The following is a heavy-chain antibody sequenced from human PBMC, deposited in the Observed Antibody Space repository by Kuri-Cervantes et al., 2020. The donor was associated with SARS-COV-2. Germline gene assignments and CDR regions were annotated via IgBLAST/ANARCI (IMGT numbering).Heavy chain of an antibody. Sequence: SVKVSCKASGGTFSSYAISWVRQAPGQGLEWMGGIIPIFGTANYAQKFQGRVTITTDESTSTAYMELSSLRSEGTAVYYCARPHSTMTYAFDIWGQGTMVTVSS. CDR1: GGTFSSYA. D-gene: IGHD3-22*01. V-gene: IGHV1-69*05. CDR3: ARPHSTMTYAFDI. CDR2: IIPIFGTA. J-gene: IGHJ3*02.